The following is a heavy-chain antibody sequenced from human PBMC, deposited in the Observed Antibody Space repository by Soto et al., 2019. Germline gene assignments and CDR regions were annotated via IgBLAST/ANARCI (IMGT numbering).Heavy chain of an antibody. Sequence: PGGSLRLSCAASGFTFSSYAMSWVRQAPGKGLEWVSAISGSGGSTYYADSVKGRFTISRDNSKNTLYLQMNSLRAEDTAVYYCAGLSLYYYDSSGYPNWFDPWGQGTLVTVSS. CDR1: GFTFSSYA. D-gene: IGHD3-22*01. V-gene: IGHV3-23*01. J-gene: IGHJ5*02. CDR3: AGLSLYYYDSSGYPNWFDP. CDR2: ISGSGGST.